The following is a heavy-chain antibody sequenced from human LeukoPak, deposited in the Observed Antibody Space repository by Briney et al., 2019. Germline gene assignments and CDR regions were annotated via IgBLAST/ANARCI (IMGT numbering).Heavy chain of an antibody. CDR2: ISYDGSNK. CDR3: AKDYGDAVDY. D-gene: IGHD4-17*01. Sequence: GGSLRLSCAAPGFTFSSYGMHWVRQAPGKGLEWVAVISYDGSNKYYADSVKGRFTISRDNSKNTLYLQMNSLRAEDTAVYYCAKDYGDAVDYWGQGTLVTVSS. J-gene: IGHJ4*02. CDR1: GFTFSSYG. V-gene: IGHV3-30*18.